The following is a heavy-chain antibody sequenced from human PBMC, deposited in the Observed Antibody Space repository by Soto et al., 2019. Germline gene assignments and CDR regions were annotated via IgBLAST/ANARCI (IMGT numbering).Heavy chain of an antibody. V-gene: IGHV3-7*03. J-gene: IGHJ4*02. CDR1: GFSFSSYW. CDR2: IKQDGSEK. D-gene: IGHD5-18*01. CDR3: ATGYTYGPDY. Sequence: HPGGSLRLSCAASGFSFSSYWMHWVRQAPGKGLEWVANIKQDGSEKYYVDSEKGRFTISRDNAQNSLYLQMNSLRTEDTAVYYCATGYTYGPDYWSQGTLVTVSS.